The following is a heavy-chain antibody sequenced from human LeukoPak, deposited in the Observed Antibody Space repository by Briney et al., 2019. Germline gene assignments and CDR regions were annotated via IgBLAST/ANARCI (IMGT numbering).Heavy chain of an antibody. CDR2: IFTGGNT. CDR3: ARDGGWPGYFDI. D-gene: IGHD3-16*01. Sequence: GGSLRLPCGASGFTVSNHYMTWVRQAPGKGLEWVSVIFTGGNTYYTDSVMGRFTISRDNSKNTLYLQMNRLRAEDTAVYYCARDGGWPGYFDIWGQGTMVTVSS. V-gene: IGHV3-53*01. J-gene: IGHJ3*02. CDR1: GFTVSNHY.